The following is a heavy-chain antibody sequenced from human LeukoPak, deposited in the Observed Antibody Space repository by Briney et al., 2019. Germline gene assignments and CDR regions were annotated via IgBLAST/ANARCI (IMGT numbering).Heavy chain of an antibody. D-gene: IGHD6-13*01. CDR2: IYTSGST. J-gene: IGHJ5*02. CDR1: GGSISSYY. CDR3: ARGTDSSSRNWFDP. Sequence: PSETLSLTCTVSGGSISSYYWSWIRQPAGKGLEWIGRIYTSGSTNYNPSLKSRVTMSVDTSKNQFSPKLSSVTVTDTAVYYCARGTDSSSRNWFDPWGQGTLVTVSS. V-gene: IGHV4-4*07.